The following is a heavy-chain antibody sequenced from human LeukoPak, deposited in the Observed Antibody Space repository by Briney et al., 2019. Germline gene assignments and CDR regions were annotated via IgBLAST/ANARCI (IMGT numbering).Heavy chain of an antibody. Sequence: SETLSLTCTVSGGSISSYYWSWIRQPPGKGLEWIGYIYYSGSTNHNPSLKSRVTISVDTSKNQFSLKLSSVTAADTAVYYCATGVHGIAAAGDYYFDYWGQGTLVTVSS. CDR1: GGSISSYY. CDR3: ATGVHGIAAAGDYYFDY. V-gene: IGHV4-59*01. CDR2: IYYSGST. D-gene: IGHD6-13*01. J-gene: IGHJ4*02.